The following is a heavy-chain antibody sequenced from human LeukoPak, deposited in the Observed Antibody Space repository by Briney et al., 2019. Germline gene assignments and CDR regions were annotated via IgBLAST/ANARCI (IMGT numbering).Heavy chain of an antibody. D-gene: IGHD3-22*01. CDR2: ISAYNGNT. CDR3: ARGYYYDSSGYYPFDY. Sequence: ASVKVSCKASGYTFTSYGISWVRQAPGQGLEWMGWISAYNGNTNYAQKLQGRVTMTTDTSTSTAYMELSSLRSEDTAVYYCARGYYYDSSGYYPFDYWGQGTLVTVSS. V-gene: IGHV1-18*01. J-gene: IGHJ4*02. CDR1: GYTFTSYG.